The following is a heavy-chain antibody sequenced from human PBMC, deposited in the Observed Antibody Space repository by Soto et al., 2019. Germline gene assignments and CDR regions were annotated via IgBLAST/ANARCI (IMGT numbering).Heavy chain of an antibody. J-gene: IGHJ4*02. CDR1: GFTFSGSA. CDR2: IRSKANNYAT. Sequence: GGSLRLSCAASGFTFSGSAMHWVRQASGKGLEWVGRIRSKANNYATVYAASVKGRFTISRDDSKNTAYLQMNSLKTEDTAVYYCTGRRADPLNDFWGQGTLVTVSS. V-gene: IGHV3-73*01. CDR3: TGRRADPLNDF. D-gene: IGHD1-26*01.